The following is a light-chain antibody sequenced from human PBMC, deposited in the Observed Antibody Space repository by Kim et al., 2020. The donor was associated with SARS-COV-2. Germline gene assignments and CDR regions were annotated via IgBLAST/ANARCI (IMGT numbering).Light chain of an antibody. Sequence: GQSITISCTGTSSDVGSYNLVSWYQQHPGKAPKLMIYEDNKRPSGVSNRFSGSKSANTASLTISGLQADDESDYYCCSYAGSSTWVFGGGTQLTVL. CDR2: EDN. V-gene: IGLV2-23*01. CDR1: SSDVGSYNL. CDR3: CSYAGSSTWV. J-gene: IGLJ3*02.